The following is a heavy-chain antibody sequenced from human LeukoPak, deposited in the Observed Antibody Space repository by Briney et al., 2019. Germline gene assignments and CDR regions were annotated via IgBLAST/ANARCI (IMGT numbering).Heavy chain of an antibody. Sequence: SETLSLTCSVSGGSISGGSISGYHWSWIRQPPGKGLELIAYMHYSGTTHYNPSLKSRVSISVDTSRKQISLELTSVTAADTAVYYCARHGSQWLVRDYFQHWGQGSLVTVSS. D-gene: IGHD6-19*01. CDR1: GGSISGGSISGYH. V-gene: IGHV4-61*08. CDR3: ARHGSQWLVRDYFQH. CDR2: MHYSGTT. J-gene: IGHJ1*01.